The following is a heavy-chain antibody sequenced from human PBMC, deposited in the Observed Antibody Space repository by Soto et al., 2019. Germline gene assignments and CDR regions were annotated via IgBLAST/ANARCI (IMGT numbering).Heavy chain of an antibody. CDR1: GFTFRNYW. D-gene: IGHD3-16*01. J-gene: IGHJ4*02. CDR3: ASGGASFAHPPDN. CDR2: ISHDERTT. V-gene: IGHV3-74*01. Sequence: GGSLRLSCAASGFTFRNYWMHWIRQAPGKGLLWVSRISHDERTTTYADAVKGRFTISRDNAKNTFFLQMNSLRAEDTAVYYCASGGASFAHPPDNWGQGTLVTVSS.